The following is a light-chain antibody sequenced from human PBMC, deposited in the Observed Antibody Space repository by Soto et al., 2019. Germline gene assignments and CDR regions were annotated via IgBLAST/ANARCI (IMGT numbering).Light chain of an antibody. CDR1: RSISIW. J-gene: IGKJ4*01. Sequence: DIQMTQSPSTLSASVGDRVTITCRASRSISIWLAWYHQRPAKAPKLLIYDAFNLESWVPSSFSGSGSGTEFTLPLSSLQPDYFGNYYCQHYNSYPLTFGGGTPAEFK. CDR3: QHYNSYPLT. CDR2: DAF. V-gene: IGKV1-5*01.